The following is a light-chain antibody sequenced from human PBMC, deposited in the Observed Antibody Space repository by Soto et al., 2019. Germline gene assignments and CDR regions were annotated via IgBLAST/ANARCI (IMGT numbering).Light chain of an antibody. J-gene: IGLJ1*01. V-gene: IGLV1-44*01. Sequence: QSVLTQPPSASGTPGQRVTISCSGGSSNIGTNAVNWYQQLPGTAPKLLIYNNNQRPSGVPDRFSGSKSGTSASLAISGLQSEDEAVYYCAAWDDSLNGYVFVTGTKVTVL. CDR3: AAWDDSLNGYV. CDR1: SSNIGTNA. CDR2: NNN.